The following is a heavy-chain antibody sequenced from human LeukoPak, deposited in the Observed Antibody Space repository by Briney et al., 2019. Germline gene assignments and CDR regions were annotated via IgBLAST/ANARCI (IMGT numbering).Heavy chain of an antibody. CDR2: IKSKTDGGTT. CDR3: STDDTYYYDTSGYYALGDAFDI. D-gene: IGHD3-22*01. V-gene: IGHV3-15*01. J-gene: IGHJ3*02. CDR1: GFTFSNVW. Sequence: PGRSLRLSCAVSGFTFSNVWMSWVRQAPGKGLEWVGRIKSKTDGGTTDYAAPVKGRLTISRDDSKNTLYLQMNSLKTEDTAVYYCSTDDTYYYDTSGYYALGDAFDIWGQGTMVTVSS.